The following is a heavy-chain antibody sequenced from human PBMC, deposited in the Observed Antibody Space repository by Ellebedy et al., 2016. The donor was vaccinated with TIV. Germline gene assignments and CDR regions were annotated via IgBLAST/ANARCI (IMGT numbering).Heavy chain of an antibody. D-gene: IGHD3-9*01. CDR1: GYTLTELS. CDR3: ARVGSLDTYDILTGYYKRGDNKPQYFFDY. CDR2: FDPEDGET. Sequence: AASVKVSCKVSGYTLTELSMHWVRQAPGKGLEWMGGFDPEDGETIYAQKFQGRVTMTEDTSTDTAYMELSSLRSEDTAVYYCARVGSLDTYDILTGYYKRGDNKPQYFFDYWGQGTLVTVSS. J-gene: IGHJ4*02. V-gene: IGHV1-24*01.